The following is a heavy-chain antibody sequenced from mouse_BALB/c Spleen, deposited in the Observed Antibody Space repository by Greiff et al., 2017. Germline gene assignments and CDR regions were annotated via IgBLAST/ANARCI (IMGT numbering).Heavy chain of an antibody. CDR1: GYTFTDYE. CDR2: IDPETGGT. CDR3: ARYYYDSSYEGYIDY. J-gene: IGHJ2*01. D-gene: IGHD1-1*01. V-gene: IGHV1-15*01. Sequence: QVQLQQSGAELVRPGASVTLSCKASGYTFTDYEMHWVKQTPVHGLEWIGAIDPETGGTAYNQKFKGKATLTADKSSSTAYMKLRSLTSEDSAVYYCARYYYDSSYEGYIDYWGQGTTVTVSS.